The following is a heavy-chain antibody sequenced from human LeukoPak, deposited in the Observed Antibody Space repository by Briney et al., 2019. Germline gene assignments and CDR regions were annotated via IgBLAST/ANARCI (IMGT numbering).Heavy chain of an antibody. Sequence: GGSLRLSCAASGFAFSSYWMHWVRQAPGKGLVWVSRINNDGSTTSYADSVKGRSTISRDNAKNTLYLQMNSLRAEDTAVYYCARGASDYVYFDYWGQGTLVTVSS. CDR3: ARGASDYVYFDY. CDR2: INNDGSTT. J-gene: IGHJ4*02. D-gene: IGHD3-10*02. V-gene: IGHV3-74*01. CDR1: GFAFSSYW.